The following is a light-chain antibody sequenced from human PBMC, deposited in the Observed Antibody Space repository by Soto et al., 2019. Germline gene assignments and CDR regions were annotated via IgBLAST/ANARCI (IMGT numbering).Light chain of an antibody. Sequence: EIVLTQSPGTLSLFPGDRATLSCRASQRVSNSYLAWFQQKPGQAPRLLIYDASSRAAGVPDRVSGGGSGTDFPLALSALGPEDFALYFCQQCEKPPFAFGQGTRLEI. CDR2: DAS. J-gene: IGKJ2*01. V-gene: IGKV3-20*01. CDR1: QRVSNSY. CDR3: QQCEKPPFA.